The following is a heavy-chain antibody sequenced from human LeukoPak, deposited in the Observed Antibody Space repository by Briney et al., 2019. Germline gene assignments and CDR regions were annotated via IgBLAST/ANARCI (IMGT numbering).Heavy chain of an antibody. CDR3: TTETGKWLRFLARESRYFHFYYMDV. Sequence: GGSLRLSCAASGPTFSNAWMSWVRQAPGKGLEWVGRIKSKTDGGTTDYAAPVKGRFTISRDDSKNTLYLQMNSLKIEDTAVYYCTTETGKWLRFLARESRYFHFYYMDVWGKGTTVTISS. CDR2: IKSKTDGGTT. CDR1: GPTFSNAW. J-gene: IGHJ6*03. V-gene: IGHV3-15*01. D-gene: IGHD5-12*01.